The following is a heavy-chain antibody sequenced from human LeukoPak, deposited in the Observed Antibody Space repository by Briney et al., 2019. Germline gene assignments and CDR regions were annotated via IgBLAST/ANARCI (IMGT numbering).Heavy chain of an antibody. CDR1: GFTFSSYT. J-gene: IGHJ4*02. D-gene: IGHD2-2*01. CDR3: AKXDSTTDY. CDR2: ITTSDGNT. V-gene: IGHV3-23*01. Sequence: GGSLRLSCAASGFTFSSYTMSWVRQAPGKGLEWVSTITTSDGNTYYADSVKGRFTISRDNSKNTLYLQMNSLRAEDTAVYYCAKXDSTTDYWGQGTLVTVSS.